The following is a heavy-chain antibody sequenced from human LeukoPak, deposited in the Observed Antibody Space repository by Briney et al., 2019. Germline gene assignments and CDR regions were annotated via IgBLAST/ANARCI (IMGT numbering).Heavy chain of an antibody. D-gene: IGHD6-6*01. Sequence: PGGSLRLSCAASGFTVSSNYMSWVRQAPGKRLEWVSVIYSGGSTYYADSVKGRFTISRDNSKNTLYLQMNSLRAEDTAVYYCARDHSSSTFDPWGQGTLVTVSS. CDR2: IYSGGST. V-gene: IGHV3-53*01. CDR1: GFTVSSNY. J-gene: IGHJ5*02. CDR3: ARDHSSSTFDP.